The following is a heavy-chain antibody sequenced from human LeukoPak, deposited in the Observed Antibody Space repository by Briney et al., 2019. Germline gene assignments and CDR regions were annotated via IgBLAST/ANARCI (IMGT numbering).Heavy chain of an antibody. D-gene: IGHD6-13*01. Sequence: GASVKVSCKSSGYTFSDYYMHWVRQAPGQGLEWMGWISAYNGNTNYAQKLQGRVTMTTDTSTSTAYMELRSLRSDDTAVYYCARGDPWQLGYWGQGTLVTVSS. CDR2: ISAYNGNT. CDR1: GYTFSDYY. V-gene: IGHV1-18*04. CDR3: ARGDPWQLGY. J-gene: IGHJ4*02.